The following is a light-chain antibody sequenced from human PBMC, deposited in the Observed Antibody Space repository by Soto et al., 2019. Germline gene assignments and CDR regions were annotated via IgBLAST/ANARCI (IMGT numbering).Light chain of an antibody. V-gene: IGLV2-14*01. J-gene: IGLJ2*01. CDR1: SSDVGGYNY. CDR3: SSYTSRNTVI. Sequence: QSVLTQPASVSGSPEQSITISCSGTSSDVGGYNYVSWYQQHPGKAPKLMIYQVSNRPPGVSNRFSGSKSGNTASLIISGLQAEDEAEYYCSSYTSRNTVIFGGGTKLTVL. CDR2: QVS.